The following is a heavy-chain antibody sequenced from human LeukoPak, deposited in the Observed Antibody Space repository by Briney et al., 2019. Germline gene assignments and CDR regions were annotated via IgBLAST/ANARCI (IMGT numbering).Heavy chain of an antibody. V-gene: IGHV3-7*03. Sequence: GGSLRLSCAASGFTFSSYWMHWVRQAPGKGLEWVANIKQDGSEKYYVDSVKGRFTISRGNTKNSLYLQMNSLRAEDSAVYYCSRTMHVWGQGTTVTVSS. CDR1: GFTFSSYW. CDR3: SRTMHV. CDR2: IKQDGSEK. J-gene: IGHJ6*02.